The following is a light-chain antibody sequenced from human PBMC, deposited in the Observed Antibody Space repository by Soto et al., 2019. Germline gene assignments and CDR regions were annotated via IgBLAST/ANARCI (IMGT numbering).Light chain of an antibody. J-gene: IGKJ2*01. CDR2: GAS. CDR1: ESVSSTY. Sequence: IVLTQSPGTLSLSPGERATLSCRASESVSSTYLAWYQQKPGQAPRLLIYGASSRATGIPDRFSGSGSATDFTLTISRLEPEDSAMYYCQQYGTSPGYTFGQGTKLEIK. V-gene: IGKV3-20*01. CDR3: QQYGTSPGYT.